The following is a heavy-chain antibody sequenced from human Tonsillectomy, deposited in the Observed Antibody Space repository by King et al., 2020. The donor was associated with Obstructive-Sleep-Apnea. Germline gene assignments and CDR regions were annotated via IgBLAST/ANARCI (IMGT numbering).Heavy chain of an antibody. CDR3: ARPSNGWPNVHNMDV. CDR2: RNRRRRGT. D-gene: IGHD6-19*01. Sequence: QGVQSGGGVVQPGVSLRVSGEECGGRGRSGGRKGGGQEGGKGGEGRGDRNRRRRGTGYAESGKGRFTISRDNANNSLYLQMNSLRAEDTAVYYCARPSNGWPNVHNMDVWGQGTTVTVSS. V-gene: IGHV3-48*04. CDR1: GGRGRSGG. J-gene: IGHJ6*02.